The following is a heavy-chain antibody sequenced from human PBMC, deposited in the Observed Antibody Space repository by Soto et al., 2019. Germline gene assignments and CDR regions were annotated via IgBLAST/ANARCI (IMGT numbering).Heavy chain of an antibody. D-gene: IGHD3-10*01. CDR1: GASITTFH. CDR2: ISNSGST. CDR3: ARRRSGPTFFDY. V-gene: IGHV4-59*08. Sequence: SETLSLTCTVSGASITTFHWSWIRQPLGKGLEWLGYISNSGSTNYNPSLKSRVYISVDTSRNQFSLKLTSVTAADTAVYYCARRRSGPTFFDYWGQGTLVTVSS. J-gene: IGHJ4*02.